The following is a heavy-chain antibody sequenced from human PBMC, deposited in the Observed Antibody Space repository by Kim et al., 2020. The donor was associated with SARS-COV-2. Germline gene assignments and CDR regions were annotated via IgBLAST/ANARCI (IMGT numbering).Heavy chain of an antibody. Sequence: SETLSLTCSVSGASSSRYYWSWIRQPPGKGLEWIGYIYYSGATSYNPSLKSRVTMSVDTSKNQFSLNLQSVTAADTAMYYCATYDNSWSSYYFDYWGPGTMVTVSS. CDR2: IYYSGAT. D-gene: IGHD6-13*01. J-gene: IGHJ4*02. V-gene: IGHV4-59*01. CDR3: ATYDNSWSSYYFDY. CDR1: GASSSRYY.